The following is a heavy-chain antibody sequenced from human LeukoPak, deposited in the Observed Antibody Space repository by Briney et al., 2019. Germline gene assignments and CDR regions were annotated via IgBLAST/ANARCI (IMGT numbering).Heavy chain of an antibody. Sequence: ASVKVSCKASGYTFTSYGISWVRQAPGQGLEWMGWISAYNGNTNYAQKLQGRVTMTTDTSTSTAYMELRSLRSDDTAVYYCARGVIQLQDYYYYYMDVWGKGTTVTVSS. CDR3: ARGVIQLQDYYYYYMDV. D-gene: IGHD5-18*01. J-gene: IGHJ6*03. CDR2: ISAYNGNT. V-gene: IGHV1-18*01. CDR1: GYTFTSYG.